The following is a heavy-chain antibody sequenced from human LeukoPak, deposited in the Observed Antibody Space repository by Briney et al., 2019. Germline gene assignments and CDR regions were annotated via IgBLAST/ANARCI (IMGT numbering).Heavy chain of an antibody. CDR3: ARVDGSCSGGSCPSGNWFDP. D-gene: IGHD2-15*01. J-gene: IGHJ5*02. CDR1: GGSISSYY. V-gene: IGHV4-4*07. CDR2: IYTSGST. Sequence: SETLSLTCTVSGGSISSYYWSWIRQPAGKGLEWIGRIYTSGSTNYNPSLRSRVTISLDTSKNLFSLNLSSVTAADTAVYYCARVDGSCSGGSCPSGNWFDPWGQGTLVTVSS.